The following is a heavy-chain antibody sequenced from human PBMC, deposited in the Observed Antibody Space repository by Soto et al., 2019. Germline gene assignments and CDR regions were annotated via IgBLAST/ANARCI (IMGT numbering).Heavy chain of an antibody. CDR2: INHSGST. V-gene: IGHV4-34*01. CDR3: ARGAGRRIAAAGTNYYYYMDV. CDR1: GGSFSGYY. Sequence: SETLSLTCAVYGGSFSGYYWSWIRQPPGKGLEWIGEINHSGSTNYNPSLKSRVTISVDTSKNQFSLKLSSVTAADTAVYYCARGAGRRIAAAGTNYYYYMDVWGKGTTVTVSS. J-gene: IGHJ6*03. D-gene: IGHD6-13*01.